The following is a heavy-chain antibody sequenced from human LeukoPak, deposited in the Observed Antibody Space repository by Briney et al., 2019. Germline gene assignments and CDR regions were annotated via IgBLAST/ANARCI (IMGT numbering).Heavy chain of an antibody. CDR2: ISSSSSYI. Sequence: PGGSLILSCAASGFTFSSYSMNWVRQAPGKGLEWVSSISSSSSYIYYADSVKGRFTISRDNAKNSLYLQMSSLRAEDTAVYYCARVHRHIVVVVAAFDYWGQGTLVTVSS. V-gene: IGHV3-21*01. J-gene: IGHJ4*02. D-gene: IGHD2-15*01. CDR1: GFTFSSYS. CDR3: ARVHRHIVVVVAAFDY.